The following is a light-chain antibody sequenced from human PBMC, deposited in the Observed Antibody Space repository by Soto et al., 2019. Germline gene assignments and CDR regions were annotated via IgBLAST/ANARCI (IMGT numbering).Light chain of an antibody. CDR1: GTDVGQYNY. V-gene: IGLV2-8*01. Sequence: QSALTQPPSASGSPGQSVTISCTGAGTDVGQYNYVSWYQQHPGKAPKLLIHHVSRRPSGVPARFSGSKSGNTASLTASGLQTEDEADYYCSSYGGFNNVLFGGGTKLTVL. J-gene: IGLJ2*01. CDR3: SSYGGFNNVL. CDR2: HVS.